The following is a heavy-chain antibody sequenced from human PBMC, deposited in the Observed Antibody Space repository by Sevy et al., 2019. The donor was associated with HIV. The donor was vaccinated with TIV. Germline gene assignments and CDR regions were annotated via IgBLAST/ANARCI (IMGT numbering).Heavy chain of an antibody. CDR3: ARDQGGTTGLLSHYYYGMDV. Sequence: SSVKVSCKASGYTFTSYGISWVRQAPGQGLEGMGGISAYNVNTNYAQKLQGRATMTTDKSTSTAYMELRSLRSDDTAVYYCARDQGGTTGLLSHYYYGMDVWGQGTTVTVSS. D-gene: IGHD1-7*01. CDR2: ISAYNVNT. J-gene: IGHJ6*02. V-gene: IGHV1-18*01. CDR1: GYTFTSYG.